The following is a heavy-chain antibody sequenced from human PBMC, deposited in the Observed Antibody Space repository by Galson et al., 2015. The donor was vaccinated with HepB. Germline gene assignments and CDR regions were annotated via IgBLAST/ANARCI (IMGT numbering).Heavy chain of an antibody. CDR1: GDSVSSNSAA. J-gene: IGHJ6*03. CDR2: TYYRSKWYN. CDR3: ARDLGDYYYYYMDV. Sequence: CAISGDSVSSNSAAWNWIRQSPSRGLEWLGRTYYRSKWYNDYAVSVKSRVTISVDTSKNQFSLKLSSVTAADTAVYYCARDLGDYYYYYMDVWGKGTTVTVSS. V-gene: IGHV6-1*01. D-gene: IGHD1-26*01.